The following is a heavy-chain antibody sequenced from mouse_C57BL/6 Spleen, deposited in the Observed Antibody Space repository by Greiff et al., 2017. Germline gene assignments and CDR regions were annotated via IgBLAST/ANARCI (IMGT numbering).Heavy chain of an antibody. CDR2: IYPGDGDT. D-gene: IGHD1-1*01. V-gene: IGHV1-80*01. J-gene: IGHJ4*01. Sequence: VQLQQSGAELVKPGASVKISCKASGYAFSSYWMNWVKQRPGRGLEWIGQIYPGDGDTNYNGKFKGKATLTADKSSSTAYMQLSSLTSEDSAVYFCARRYGSSLYAMDYWGQGTSVTVSS. CDR1: GYAFSSYW. CDR3: ARRYGSSLYAMDY.